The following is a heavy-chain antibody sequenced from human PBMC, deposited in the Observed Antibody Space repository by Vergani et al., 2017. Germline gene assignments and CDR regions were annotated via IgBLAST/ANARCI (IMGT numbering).Heavy chain of an antibody. Sequence: QVQLVQSWAEVKKPGASVKVSCKASGYTFTGYYMHWVRPAPGQGLEWMGWINPNSGGTNYAQKLQGRVTMTRDTSISTAYMELSRLRSDDTAVYYCARVRMVVAATHVTFFDYGGQGSLVTVSS. CDR1: GYTFTGYY. CDR3: ARVRMVVAATHVTFFDY. CDR2: INPNSGGT. D-gene: IGHD2-15*01. V-gene: IGHV1-2*02. J-gene: IGHJ4*02.